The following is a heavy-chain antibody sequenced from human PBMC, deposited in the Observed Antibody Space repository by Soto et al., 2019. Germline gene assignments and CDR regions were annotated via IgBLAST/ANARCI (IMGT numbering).Heavy chain of an antibody. J-gene: IGHJ3*01. D-gene: IGHD3-3*01. V-gene: IGHV1-18*04. CDR2: ISTHNGNT. Sequence: ASVKVSRKASVFTSSGNSWVRQAPGQRLEWMGLISTHNGNTIYAQKFQGRVVMTMDTSTTTVYKELRSLRPDDTAVYLCAREGILGLFDAYDLWGQGTMVTVSS. CDR3: AREGILGLFDAYDL. CDR1: VFTSSG.